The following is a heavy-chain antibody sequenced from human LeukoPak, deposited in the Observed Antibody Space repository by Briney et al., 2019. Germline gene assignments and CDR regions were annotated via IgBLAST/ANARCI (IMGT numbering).Heavy chain of an antibody. CDR1: GFTFSSYA. V-gene: IGHV3-30-3*01. Sequence: AGGSLRLSCAASGFTFSSYAMHWVRQAPGKGLEWVAVISYDGSNKYYADSVKGRFTISRDNSKNTLYLQMNSLRAEDTAVYYCARDPFGVALLADYWGQGTLVTVSS. D-gene: IGHD3-3*01. CDR2: ISYDGSNK. CDR3: ARDPFGVALLADY. J-gene: IGHJ4*02.